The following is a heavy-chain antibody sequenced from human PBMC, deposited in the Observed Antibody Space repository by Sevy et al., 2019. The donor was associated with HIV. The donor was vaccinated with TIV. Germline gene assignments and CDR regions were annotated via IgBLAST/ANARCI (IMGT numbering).Heavy chain of an antibody. CDR3: GRGVGSGFDY. CDR2: MSPNSGNK. CDR1: GYTFTSYD. V-gene: IGHV1-8*01. J-gene: IGHJ4*02. Sequence: ASVKVSCKASGYTFTSYDINWVRQATGQGLEWMGWMSPNSGNKAYAQKFQGRVTMTRDTSINTAYMEFSSLTSDDTAVYYCGRGVGSGFDYWGQGTLVTVSS. D-gene: IGHD6-19*01.